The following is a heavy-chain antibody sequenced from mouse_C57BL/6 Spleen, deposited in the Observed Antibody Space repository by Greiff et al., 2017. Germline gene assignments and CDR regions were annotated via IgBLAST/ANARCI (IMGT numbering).Heavy chain of an antibody. CDR1: GYTFTSCW. CDR2: FDPSDSYT. CDR3: ASNGNYGSWFAY. V-gene: IGHV1-50*01. D-gene: IGHD2-1*01. Sequence: VQLQQPGAELVKPGASVKLSCKASGYTFTSCWMQWVKQRPGQGLEWGGEFDPSDSYTNYNQKFKDKATLTVDTSSSNDYLQYSTLTSEDTAVYYCASNGNYGSWFAYWGQGTLVTVSA. J-gene: IGHJ3*01.